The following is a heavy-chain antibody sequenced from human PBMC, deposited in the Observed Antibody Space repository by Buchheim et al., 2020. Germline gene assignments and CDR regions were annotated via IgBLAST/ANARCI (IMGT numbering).Heavy chain of an antibody. CDR2: IYHSGST. CDR3: ARDERGYCSSTSCPYGYYYYYGMDV. D-gene: IGHD2-2*01. V-gene: IGHV4-4*02. Sequence: QVQLQESGPGLVKPSGTLSLTCAVSGGSISSSNWWSWVRQPPGKGLEWIGEIYHSGSTNYNPSLKSRVTISVDKSQNQFSLKLSSVTAADTAVYYCARDERGYCSSTSCPYGYYYYYGMDVWGQGTT. CDR1: GGSISSSNW. J-gene: IGHJ6*02.